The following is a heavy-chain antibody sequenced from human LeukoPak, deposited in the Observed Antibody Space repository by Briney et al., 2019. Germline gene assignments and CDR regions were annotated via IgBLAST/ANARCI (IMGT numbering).Heavy chain of an antibody. J-gene: IGHJ4*02. CDR1: GFTFSSYS. Sequence: GGSLRLXCAASGFTFSSYSMNWVRQAPGKGLEWVSSISSSSSYIYYADSVKGRFTISRDNAKNPLYLQMNSLRAEDTAVYYCARLNSIAGGLDYWGQGTLVTVSS. V-gene: IGHV3-21*01. CDR2: ISSSSSYI. D-gene: IGHD6-6*01. CDR3: ARLNSIAGGLDY.